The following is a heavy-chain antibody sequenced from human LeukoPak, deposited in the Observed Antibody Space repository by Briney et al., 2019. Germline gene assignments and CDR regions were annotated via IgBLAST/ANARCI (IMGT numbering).Heavy chain of an antibody. D-gene: IGHD3-3*01. V-gene: IGHV1-69*13. Sequence: GASVKVSCKASGYTFTSYYMHWVRQAPGQGLEWMGGIIPIFGTANYAQKFQGRVTITADESTSTAYMELSSLRSEDTAVYYCARDPPFFYGMDVWGQGTTVTVSS. CDR3: ARDPPFFYGMDV. J-gene: IGHJ6*02. CDR2: IIPIFGTA. CDR1: GYTFTSYY.